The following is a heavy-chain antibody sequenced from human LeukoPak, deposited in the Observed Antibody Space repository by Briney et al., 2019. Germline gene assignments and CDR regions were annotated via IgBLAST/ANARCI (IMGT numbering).Heavy chain of an antibody. V-gene: IGHV5-51*01. CDR1: CCRFTNYW. CDR3: ARRMVRGVITSPFDY. D-gene: IGHD3-10*01. J-gene: IGHJ4*02. Sequence: GESLKISCKGSCCRFTNYWIGWVRQIPGKGLEWMGIIYPGDSDTTYRPSFQGQVTISADKSISTAYLQWSSLKASDTAMYYCARRMVRGVITSPFDYWGQGTLVTVSS. CDR2: IYPGDSDT.